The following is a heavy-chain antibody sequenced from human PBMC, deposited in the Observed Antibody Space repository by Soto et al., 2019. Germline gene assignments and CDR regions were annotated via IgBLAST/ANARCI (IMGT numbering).Heavy chain of an antibody. Sequence: NPSETLSLTCTVSGGSISSGGYYWSWIRQHPGKGLEWIGYIYYSGSTYYNPSLKSRVTISVDTSKNQFSLKLGSVTAADTAVYYCARDRVRVAFDIWGQGTMVTVSS. J-gene: IGHJ3*02. CDR3: ARDRVRVAFDI. V-gene: IGHV4-31*03. CDR1: GGSISSGGYY. CDR2: IYYSGST.